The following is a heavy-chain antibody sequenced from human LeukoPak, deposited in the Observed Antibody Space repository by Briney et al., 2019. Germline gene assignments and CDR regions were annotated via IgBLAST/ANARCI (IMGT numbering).Heavy chain of an antibody. Sequence: GGSLRLSCAASGFTFDDYAMHWVRQGPGKVLEWVSLISWDGGSTYYADSVKGRFTISRDNNKNSLYLQMNSLRAEDTALYYCAKDGSSGSYYADYWGQGTLVTVSS. CDR1: GFTFDDYA. J-gene: IGHJ4*02. V-gene: IGHV3-43D*04. D-gene: IGHD1-26*01. CDR3: AKDGSSGSYYADY. CDR2: ISWDGGST.